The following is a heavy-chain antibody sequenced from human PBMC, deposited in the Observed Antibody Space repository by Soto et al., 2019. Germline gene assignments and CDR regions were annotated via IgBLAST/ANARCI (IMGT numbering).Heavy chain of an antibody. V-gene: IGHV3-15*01. J-gene: IGHJ5*02. CDR1: RFSFSNAW. Sequence: LRLSCATSRFSFSNAWMNWVRQAPGRGLEWVGRIKSLTDGGATDYAAPVKGRFTITRDDSKDTLYLHMNNLKTEDTAMYFCTADLPDNWFDPWGQGTLVTVSS. D-gene: IGHD3-22*01. CDR3: TADLPDNWFDP. CDR2: IKSLTDGGAT.